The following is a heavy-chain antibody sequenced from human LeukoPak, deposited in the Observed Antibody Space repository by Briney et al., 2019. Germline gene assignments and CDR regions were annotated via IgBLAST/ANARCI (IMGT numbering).Heavy chain of an antibody. CDR3: ARDSVFGVDY. J-gene: IGHJ4*02. V-gene: IGHV3-7*01. D-gene: IGHD3-10*01. Sequence: GGFLRLSCAASGFTFRIYWMTWVRQAPGKGLEWVTSINQDGSEKYYVDSVRGRFTISRDNAKKSLYLEMNSLRVEDTAVYYCARDSVFGVDYWGQGTLVIVSS. CDR2: INQDGSEK. CDR1: GFTFRIYW.